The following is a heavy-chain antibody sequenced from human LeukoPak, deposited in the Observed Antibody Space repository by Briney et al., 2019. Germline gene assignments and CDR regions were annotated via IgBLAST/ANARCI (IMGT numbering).Heavy chain of an antibody. CDR3: ARESSAVAHTMMRDWLDP. D-gene: IGHD3-22*01. V-gene: IGHV4-38-2*02. CDR2: INHSGRT. CDR1: GYSINFGHL. Sequence: PSETLSLTCDVSGYSINFGHLWGWIRQPPGKGLEWIASINHSGRTYYTPPLKSRATISVDTLKNQFSLKVTSVTAEDTAMYFCARESSAVAHTMMRDWLDPWGQGTLVTVSS. J-gene: IGHJ5*02.